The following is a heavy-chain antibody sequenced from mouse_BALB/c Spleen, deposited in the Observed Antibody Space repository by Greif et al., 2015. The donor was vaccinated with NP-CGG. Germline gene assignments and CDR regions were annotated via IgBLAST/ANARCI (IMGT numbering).Heavy chain of an antibody. CDR1: GYTFTSYY. J-gene: IGHJ1*01. CDR2: INPSNGGT. CDR3: TREDYRGYFDV. V-gene: IGHV1S81*02. Sequence: QVQLQQPGAELVKPGASVKLSCKASGYTFTSYYMYWVKQRPGQGLEWIGEINPSNGGTNFNEKFKSKATLTVDKSSSTAYMQLSSLTSEDSAVYYCTREDYRGYFDVWGAGTTVTVSS. D-gene: IGHD2-12*01.